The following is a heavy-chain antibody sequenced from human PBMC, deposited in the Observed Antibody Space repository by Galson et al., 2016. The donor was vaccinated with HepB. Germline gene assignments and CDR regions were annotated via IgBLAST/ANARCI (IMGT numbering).Heavy chain of an antibody. CDR3: ARSDRSSSSDY. J-gene: IGHJ4*02. Sequence: PALVKPTQTLTLTCTFSGFSLSTSGMSVRWIRQPPGKALEWLARIDWDDDKYYNTTLKTGLTISKDTSKSQVVLTMTNMDPEDTATYYCARSDRSSSSDYWCQGTLVTVSS. CDR1: GFSLSTSGMS. D-gene: IGHD6-6*01. CDR2: IDWDDDK. V-gene: IGHV2-70*11.